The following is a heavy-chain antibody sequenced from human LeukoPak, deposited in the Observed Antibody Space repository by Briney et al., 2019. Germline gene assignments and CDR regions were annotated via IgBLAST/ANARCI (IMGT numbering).Heavy chain of an antibody. V-gene: IGHV3-72*01. CDR1: GFTFSDHY. CDR2: SRNRANSYTT. D-gene: IGHD6-13*01. Sequence: GGSLRLSCAASGFTFSDHYMEWVRQAPGKGLEWVGRSRNRANSYTTEYAASVKGRFASSRDDSQNSLYLKMNSLTTEDTAVYYCARVSAAAGYTLDYWGQGTLVTVSS. J-gene: IGHJ4*02. CDR3: ARVSAAAGYTLDY.